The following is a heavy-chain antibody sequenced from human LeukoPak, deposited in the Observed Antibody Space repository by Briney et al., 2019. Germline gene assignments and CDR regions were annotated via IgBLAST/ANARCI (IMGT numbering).Heavy chain of an antibody. CDR3: ARDLEAAAAYNWFDP. J-gene: IGHJ5*02. D-gene: IGHD6-13*01. CDR1: GGSISSSSYY. Sequence: SETLSLTCTVSGGSISSSSYYWGWIRQPPGNGLEGIGSIYYSGSTYYNPSLKSRVTISVDTSKNQFSLKLSSVTAADTAVYYCARDLEAAAAYNWFDPWGQGTLVTVSS. CDR2: IYYSGST. V-gene: IGHV4-39*07.